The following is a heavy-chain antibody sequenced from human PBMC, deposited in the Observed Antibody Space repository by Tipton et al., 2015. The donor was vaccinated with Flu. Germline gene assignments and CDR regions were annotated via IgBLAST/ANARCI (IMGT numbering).Heavy chain of an antibody. J-gene: IGHJ5*02. V-gene: IGHV4-59*08. CDR1: GGSISSYY. CDR3: ARSAYSGYDRWFDP. D-gene: IGHD5-12*01. Sequence: LRLSCIVSGGSISSYYWSWIRQSPGKGLEWIGYIYYSGSTNYKPSLKSRVTISVDTSKNQFYLKLSSVTAADTAVYYCARSAYSGYDRWFDPWGQGTLVTVSS. CDR2: IYYSGST.